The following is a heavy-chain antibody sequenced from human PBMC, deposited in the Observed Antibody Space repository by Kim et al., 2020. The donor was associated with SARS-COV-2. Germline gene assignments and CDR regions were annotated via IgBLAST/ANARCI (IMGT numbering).Heavy chain of an antibody. Sequence: INTTTGNPTYAQDFTGRFVFSLDTSVSTAYLQISSLKAEDTAVYYCARDPTIITIFGVVISGSRWFDPWGQGTLVTVSS. V-gene: IGHV7-4-1*02. CDR3: ARDPTIITIFGVVISGSRWFDP. D-gene: IGHD3-3*01. CDR2: INTTTGNP. J-gene: IGHJ5*02.